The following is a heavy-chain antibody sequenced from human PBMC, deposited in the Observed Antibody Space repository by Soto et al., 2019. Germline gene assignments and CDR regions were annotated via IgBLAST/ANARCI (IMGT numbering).Heavy chain of an antibody. CDR2: IYHSGST. V-gene: IGHV4-30-2*01. D-gene: IGHD3-3*01. CDR1: GGSISSGGYS. CDR3: ASAFYDFWSGPPPV. J-gene: IGHJ6*02. Sequence: TLSLTCAVSGGSISSGGYSWSWIRQPPGKGLEWIGYIYHSGSTYYNPSLKSRVTISVDRSKNQFSLKLSSVTAADTAVYYCASAFYDFWSGPPPVWGQGTTVTVSS.